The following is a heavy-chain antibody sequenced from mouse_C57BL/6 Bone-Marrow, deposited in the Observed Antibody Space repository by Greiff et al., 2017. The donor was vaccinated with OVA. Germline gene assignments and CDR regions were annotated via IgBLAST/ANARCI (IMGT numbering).Heavy chain of an antibody. Sequence: EVKLMESGPVLVKPGASVKMSCKASGYTFTDYYMNWVKQSHGKSLEWIGVINPYNGGTSYNQKFKGKATLTVDKSSSTAYMELNSLTSEDSAVYYCATYGSPYYFDYWGQGTTLTVSS. V-gene: IGHV1-19*01. CDR1: GYTFTDYY. D-gene: IGHD1-1*01. J-gene: IGHJ2*01. CDR3: ATYGSPYYFDY. CDR2: INPYNGGT.